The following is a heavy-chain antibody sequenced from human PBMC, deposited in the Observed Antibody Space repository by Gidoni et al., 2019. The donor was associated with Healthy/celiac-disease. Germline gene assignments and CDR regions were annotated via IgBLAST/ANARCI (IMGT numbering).Heavy chain of an antibody. J-gene: IGHJ4*02. CDR2: IYYSGST. Sequence: QLQLQESGPGRVKPSETLYLTCTVAGGYIRSSSYYWGWIRQPPGKGLEWIGSIYYSGSTYYNPSLKSRVTISVDTSKNQFSLKLSSVTAADTAVYYCANIVGATTTLFDYWGQGTLVTVSS. CDR1: GGYIRSSSYY. CDR3: ANIVGATTTLFDY. D-gene: IGHD1-26*01. V-gene: IGHV4-39*01.